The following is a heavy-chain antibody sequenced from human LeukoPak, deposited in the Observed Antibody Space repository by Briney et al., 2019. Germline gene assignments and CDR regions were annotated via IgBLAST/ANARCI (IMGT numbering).Heavy chain of an antibody. CDR1: GLTFSSYS. D-gene: IGHD1-26*01. CDR3: ARVGGSFFFDY. J-gene: IGHJ4*02. CDR2: ISSSSSYI. V-gene: IGHV3-21*01. Sequence: GGSLRLSCAASGLTFSSYSMNWVRQAPGKGLEWVSSISSSSSYIYYADSVKGRFTISRDNAKNSLYLQMNSLRAEDTAVYYCARVGGSFFFDYWGQGTLVTVSS.